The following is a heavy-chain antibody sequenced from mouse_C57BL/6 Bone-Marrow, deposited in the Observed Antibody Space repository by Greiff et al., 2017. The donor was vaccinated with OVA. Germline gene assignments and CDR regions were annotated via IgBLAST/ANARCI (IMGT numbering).Heavy chain of an antibody. J-gene: IGHJ3*01. CDR2: ISYDGSN. CDR1: GYSITSGYY. CDR3: ARAGDLRRLSLRVPVVSDWCKVLTKRSTTVLNVTGFAY. D-gene: IGHD6-2*01. Sequence: EVKLMESGPGLVKPSQSLSLTCSVTGYSITSGYYWNWIRQFPGNKLEWMGYISYDGSNNYNPSLKNRISITRDTSKNQFFLKLNSVTTEDTATYYCARAGDLRRLSLRVPVVSDWCKVLTKRSTTVLNVTGFAYWGQGTLVTVSA. V-gene: IGHV3-6*01.